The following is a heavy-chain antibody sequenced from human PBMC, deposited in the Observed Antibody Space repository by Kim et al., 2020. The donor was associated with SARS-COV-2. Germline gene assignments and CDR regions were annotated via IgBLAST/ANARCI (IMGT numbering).Heavy chain of an antibody. CDR2: INSDGSST. J-gene: IGHJ6*02. Sequence: GGSLRLSCAASGFTFSSYWMHWVRQAPGKGLVWVSRINSDGSSTSYADSVKGRFTISRDNAKNTLYLQMNSLRAEDTAVYYCASNYYGSGSYYSPYYYYGMDVWGQGTTVTVSS. CDR3: ASNYYGSGSYYSPYYYYGMDV. CDR1: GFTFSSYW. V-gene: IGHV3-74*01. D-gene: IGHD3-10*01.